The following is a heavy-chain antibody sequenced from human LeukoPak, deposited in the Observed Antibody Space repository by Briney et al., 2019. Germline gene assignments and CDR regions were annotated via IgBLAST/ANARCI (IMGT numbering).Heavy chain of an antibody. V-gene: IGHV3-7*03. CDR3: AKDGSYVGVNYFDY. J-gene: IGHJ4*02. D-gene: IGHD1-26*01. CDR1: GFTFSSYW. Sequence: GGSLRLSCAASGFTFSSYWMSWVRQAPGKGLEWVANIKKDGSEKYYVDSVKGRFTISRDNAKNSLYLQMNSLRAEDMALYYCAKDGSYVGVNYFDYWGQGTLVTVSS. CDR2: IKKDGSEK.